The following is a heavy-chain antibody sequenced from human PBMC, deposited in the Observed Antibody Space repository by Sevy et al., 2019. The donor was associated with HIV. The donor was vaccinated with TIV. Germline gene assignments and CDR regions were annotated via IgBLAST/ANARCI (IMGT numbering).Heavy chain of an antibody. D-gene: IGHD3-16*01. Sequence: GGSLRLSCVSSGFTFSTYDMHWVRQVTGKGLEWISGVGPAGYQFYPASVKGRITISRENAKNSSHLQVNNLGAGDTAVYYCARSGGDREYGMDVWGQGTTVTVSS. CDR3: ARSGGDREYGMDV. V-gene: IGHV3-13*05. CDR1: GFTFSTYD. J-gene: IGHJ6*02. CDR2: VGPAGYQ.